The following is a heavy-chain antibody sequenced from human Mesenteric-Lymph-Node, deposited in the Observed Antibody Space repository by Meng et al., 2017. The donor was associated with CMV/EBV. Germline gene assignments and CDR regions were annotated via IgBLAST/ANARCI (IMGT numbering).Heavy chain of an antibody. CDR3: ARGGDCSSTSCYSDAFDI. Sequence: GESLKISCAASGFTFDDYAMHWVRQAPGKGLEWVSGINWNGGSTGYADSVKGRFTISRDNAKNSLYLQMNSLRAEDTALYYCARGGDCSSTSCYSDAFDIWGQGTMVTVSS. J-gene: IGHJ3*02. CDR1: GFTFDDYA. CDR2: INWNGGST. D-gene: IGHD2-2*02. V-gene: IGHV3-20*04.